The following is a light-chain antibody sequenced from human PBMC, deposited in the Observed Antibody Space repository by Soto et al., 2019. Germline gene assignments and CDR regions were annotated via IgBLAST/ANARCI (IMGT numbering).Light chain of an antibody. CDR3: SAHGGTNPYV. Sequence: QSALTQPPSASGSPGQSVAISCTGTASDIGGYTFVSWYQQHPGKAPKLLIYDVNKRPSGVPDRFSGSKSGKTASLTVSGLQAEDEADYYCSAHGGTNPYVFGTGTKVTVL. CDR1: ASDIGGYTF. V-gene: IGLV2-8*01. CDR2: DVN. J-gene: IGLJ1*01.